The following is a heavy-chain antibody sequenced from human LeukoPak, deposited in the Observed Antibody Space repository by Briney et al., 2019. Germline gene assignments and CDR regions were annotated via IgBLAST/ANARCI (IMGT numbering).Heavy chain of an antibody. CDR2: IYSGTT. J-gene: IGHJ4*02. D-gene: IGHD4/OR15-4a*01. Sequence: GGSLRLSCTVSGFTVSANSMSWVRQAPGKGLEWVSFIYSGTTHYSDSVKGRFTISRDNSKNTLYLQMNSLRAEDTAVYYCARRAGAYSHPYDYWGQGTLVTVSS. V-gene: IGHV3-53*01. CDR3: ARRAGAYSHPYDY. CDR1: GFTVSANS.